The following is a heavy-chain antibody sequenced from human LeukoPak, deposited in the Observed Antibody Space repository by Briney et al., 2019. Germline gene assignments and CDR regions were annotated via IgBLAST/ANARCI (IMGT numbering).Heavy chain of an antibody. D-gene: IGHD6-19*01. CDR3: TTRVAGRKYYFDY. Sequence: GGSLRLSCAASGFTFSNAWMSWVRQAPGKGLEWVGRIKSKTDGGTTDYAAPVKGRFTISRDDSKNTLYLQMNSLKTEDTAVYYCTTRVAGRKYYFDYWGQGTLVTVSS. J-gene: IGHJ4*02. V-gene: IGHV3-15*01. CDR2: IKSKTDGGTT. CDR1: GFTFSNAW.